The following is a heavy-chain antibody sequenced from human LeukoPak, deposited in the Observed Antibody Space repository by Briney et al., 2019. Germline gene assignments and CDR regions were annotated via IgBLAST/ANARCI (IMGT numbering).Heavy chain of an antibody. CDR3: ARDGVTSGSYLDY. CDR1: GFTFSSYA. CDR2: ISYDGSNK. Sequence: PGGSLRLSCAASGFTFSSYAMHWVRQAPGKGLEWVAVISYDGSNKYYADSVKGRFTISRDNSKNTLYLQMNSLRAEDTAVYYCARDGVTSGSYLDYWGQGTLVTVSS. V-gene: IGHV3-30-3*01. J-gene: IGHJ4*02. D-gene: IGHD1-26*01.